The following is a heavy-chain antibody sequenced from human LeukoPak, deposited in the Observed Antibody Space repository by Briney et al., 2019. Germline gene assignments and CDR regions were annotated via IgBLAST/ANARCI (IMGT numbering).Heavy chain of an antibody. V-gene: IGHV3-48*01. D-gene: IGHD3-22*01. CDR2: ISSSSSTI. CDR1: GFTFSSYS. Sequence: GGSLRLSCAASGFTFSSYSMNWVRQAPGKGLEWVSYISSSSSTIYYADSVKGRFTISRDNAKNSLYLQMNSLRAEDTAVYYCARESSGYSQAFYYFDYWGQGTLVTVS. CDR3: ARESSGYSQAFYYFDY. J-gene: IGHJ4*02.